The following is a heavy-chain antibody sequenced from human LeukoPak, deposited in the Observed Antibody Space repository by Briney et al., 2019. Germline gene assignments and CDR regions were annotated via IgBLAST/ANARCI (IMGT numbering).Heavy chain of an antibody. CDR3: AREYGPGSFFDY. CDR1: GFTFSNYY. CDR2: ISSRSSCT. V-gene: IGHV3-11*05. J-gene: IGHJ4*02. Sequence: GGSLRLSCAASGFTFSNYYMSWIRQAPGKGLEWVSDISSRSSCTNYADSVKGRFTISRDNAKNSLYLQMNSLRAEDTAVYYCAREYGPGSFFDYWGQGTLVTVSS. D-gene: IGHD3-10*01.